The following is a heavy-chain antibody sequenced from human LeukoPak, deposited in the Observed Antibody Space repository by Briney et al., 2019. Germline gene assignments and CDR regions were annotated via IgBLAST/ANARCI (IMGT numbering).Heavy chain of an antibody. D-gene: IGHD6-13*01. CDR2: IHYSGST. CDR1: GGSISNYY. CDR3: ARSPGWAAAGNEYYFDY. V-gene: IGHV4-59*01. J-gene: IGHJ4*02. Sequence: SETLSLTCTVSGGSISNYYWSWIRQPPGKGLEWIAYIHYSGSTHYNPSLKSRVTISLDTSKNQFSLKLSSVIAADTAVYYCARSPGWAAAGNEYYFDYWGQGTLVTVSS.